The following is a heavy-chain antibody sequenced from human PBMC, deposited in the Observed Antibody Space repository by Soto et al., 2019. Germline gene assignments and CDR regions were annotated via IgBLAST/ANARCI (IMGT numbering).Heavy chain of an antibody. CDR3: ARGDRGGFDV. CDR1: GFTFSYYW. CDR2: IHSDGSST. J-gene: IGHJ3*01. D-gene: IGHD3-16*01. V-gene: IGHV3-74*01. Sequence: EVQLVESGGGLVRPGGSLRLSCAASGFTFSYYWMHWVRQAPGKGLVWVSRIHSDGSSTTYADFVKGRFIISRDNARNTVDLLMISVRVEDAAVYSCARGDRGGFDVWGQGTVVTVCS.